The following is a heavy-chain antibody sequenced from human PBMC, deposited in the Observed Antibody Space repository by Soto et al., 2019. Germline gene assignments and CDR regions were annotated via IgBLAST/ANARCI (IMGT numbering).Heavy chain of an antibody. Sequence: GASLKISCKGSGYKFIDYWIGWVRQVPGKGLEWMGSIYPGDFDIKYGPSFQGQVTISADKSITTVYLQWSSLKASDTGIYYCAXAFGGEYYDRRSWYSAYWGQGTQVTVSS. CDR3: AXAFGGEYYDRRSWYSAY. CDR2: IYPGDFDI. CDR1: GYKFIDYW. V-gene: IGHV5-51*01. D-gene: IGHD3-16*01. J-gene: IGHJ4*02.